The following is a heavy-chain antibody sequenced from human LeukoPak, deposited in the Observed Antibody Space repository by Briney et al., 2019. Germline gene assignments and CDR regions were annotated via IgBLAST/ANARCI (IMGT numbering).Heavy chain of an antibody. CDR2: ISYDGSNK. D-gene: IGHD3-16*01. CDR1: GFTFSSYG. J-gene: IGHJ4*02. Sequence: GGSLRLSCAASGFTFSSYGMHWVRQAPGKGLEWVAVISYDGSNKYYADSVKGRFTISRDNSKNTLYLQMSSLRAEDTAVYYCAKDRDALFYWGQGTLVTVSS. CDR3: AKDRDALFY. V-gene: IGHV3-30*18.